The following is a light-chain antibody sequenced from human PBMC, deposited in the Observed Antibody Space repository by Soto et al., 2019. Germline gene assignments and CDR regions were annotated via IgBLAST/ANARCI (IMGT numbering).Light chain of an antibody. Sequence: QSVPTQPASVSGSPGQSITISCTGTSSDVGAYDFVSWYQQHPDKAPKLMIYDVSNRPSGVSDRFSGSKSGNTASLTISGLLAEDEADYYCTSYTSSNTLDVFGTGTKVTVL. CDR2: DVS. V-gene: IGLV2-14*01. J-gene: IGLJ1*01. CDR1: SSDVGAYDF. CDR3: TSYTSSNTLDV.